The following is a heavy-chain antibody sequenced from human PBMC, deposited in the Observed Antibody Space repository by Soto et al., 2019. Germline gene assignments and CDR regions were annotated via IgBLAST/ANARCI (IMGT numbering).Heavy chain of an antibody. V-gene: IGHV3-23*01. J-gene: IGHJ6*03. CDR1: GFTFSSYA. Sequence: AGGSLRLSCAASGFTFSSYAMSWVRQAPGKGLEWVSAISGSGGSTYYADSVKGRFTISRDNSKNTLYLQMNSLRAEDTAVYYCAKEIQFHRYYYYMDVWGKGTTVTVSS. CDR3: AKEIQFHRYYYYMDV. D-gene: IGHD1-1*01. CDR2: ISGSGGST.